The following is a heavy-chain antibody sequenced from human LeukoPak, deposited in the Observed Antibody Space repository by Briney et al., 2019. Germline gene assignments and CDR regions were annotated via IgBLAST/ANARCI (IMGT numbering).Heavy chain of an antibody. J-gene: IGHJ5*01. CDR1: GFTFNDYW. Sequence: GGSLRLSCAASGFTFNDYWMHWVRQGPGKGLVWVSRINSDGTTTTYADSVKGRFTISRDNAKNTLYLQMNSLRAVDTAVYYCARAGQGFDSWGQGTLVTVSA. V-gene: IGHV3-74*01. CDR3: ARAGQGFDS. CDR2: INSDGTTT.